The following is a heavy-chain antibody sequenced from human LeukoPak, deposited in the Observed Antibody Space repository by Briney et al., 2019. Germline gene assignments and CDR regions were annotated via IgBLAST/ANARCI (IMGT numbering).Heavy chain of an antibody. CDR3: ARGFLDFDS. V-gene: IGHV3-33*01. Sequence: GGSLRLSCAASGFTFTWYGIHWVRQAPGKGLEWVAVIWYDGSKKYYADSVKGRFTISRDDSKNTVYLQMNSLRAEDTALYYCARGFLDFDSWGQGTLVIVSS. CDR1: GFTFTWYG. J-gene: IGHJ4*02. CDR2: IWYDGSKK. D-gene: IGHD3-3*01.